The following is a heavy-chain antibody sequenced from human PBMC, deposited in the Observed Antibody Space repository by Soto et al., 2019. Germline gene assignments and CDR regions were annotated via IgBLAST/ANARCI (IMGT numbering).Heavy chain of an antibody. CDR3: ASGYSSSWYTGSYYYYGMDV. CDR2: IYYSGST. CDR1: GGSISSSSYY. V-gene: IGHV4-39*01. D-gene: IGHD6-13*01. J-gene: IGHJ6*02. Sequence: SETLSLTCTVSGGSISSSSYYWGWIRQPPGKGLEWIGSIYYSGSTYYNPSLKSRVTISVDTSKSQFSLKLSSVTAADTAVYYCASGYSSSWYTGSYYYYGMDVWGQGTTVTVSS.